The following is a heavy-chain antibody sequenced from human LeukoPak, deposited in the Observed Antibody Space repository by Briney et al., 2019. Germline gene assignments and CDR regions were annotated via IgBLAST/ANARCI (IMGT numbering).Heavy chain of an antibody. D-gene: IGHD6-13*01. Sequence: PGGSLRLSCAASGFTFSSYGMSWIRQPAGKGLEWIGRIYTSGSTNYNPSLKSRVTISADTSKNQFSLKLSSVTAADTAVYYCARSLYSSGWYYFDYWGQGTLVTVSS. J-gene: IGHJ4*02. CDR3: ARSLYSSGWYYFDY. CDR2: IYTSGST. CDR1: GFTFSSYG. V-gene: IGHV4-4*07.